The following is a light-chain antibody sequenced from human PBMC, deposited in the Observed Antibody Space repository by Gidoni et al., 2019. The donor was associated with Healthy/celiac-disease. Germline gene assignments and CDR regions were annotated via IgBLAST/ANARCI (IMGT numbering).Light chain of an antibody. Sequence: DIQMTQSPSSLSASVGDRVTITCQASQAISNYFNWYQQKPGKAPKLLIYDASNLETGVPSRFSGSGSGTDFTFTISSLQPEDIATYYCQQDDNLPLTFGGGTKVEIK. J-gene: IGKJ4*01. CDR1: QAISNY. CDR2: DAS. CDR3: QQDDNLPLT. V-gene: IGKV1-33*01.